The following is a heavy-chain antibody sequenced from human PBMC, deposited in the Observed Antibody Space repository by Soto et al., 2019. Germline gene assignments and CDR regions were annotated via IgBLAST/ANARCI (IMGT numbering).Heavy chain of an antibody. CDR1: GFMFSSAW. V-gene: IGHV3-15*01. J-gene: IGHJ4*02. D-gene: IGHD1-1*01. Sequence: EVQVVESGGDLVEPGGSPRLSCVTSGFMFSSAWMSWVRQGPGKGLEWVARIKSKNDGGAADYAAPVNGRFSISRDDSKSTVYLQMNSLRAEDTALYYCVEGWNDFWGQGTLVTVSS. CDR2: IKSKNDGGAA. CDR3: VEGWNDF.